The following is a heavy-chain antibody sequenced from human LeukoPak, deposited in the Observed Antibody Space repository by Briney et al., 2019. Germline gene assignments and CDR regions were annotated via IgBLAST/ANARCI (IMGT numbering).Heavy chain of an antibody. Sequence: PGGSLRLSCAASGFTFSSYAMSWVRQAPGKGLEWVSAISGSGGSTYYADSVKGRFTISRDNSKNTLYLQMNSLRAEDTAVYYCANKYYYGSGSYYYFDYWGQGILVTVSS. CDR1: GFTFSSYA. CDR2: ISGSGGST. V-gene: IGHV3-23*01. CDR3: ANKYYYGSGSYYYFDY. D-gene: IGHD3-10*01. J-gene: IGHJ4*02.